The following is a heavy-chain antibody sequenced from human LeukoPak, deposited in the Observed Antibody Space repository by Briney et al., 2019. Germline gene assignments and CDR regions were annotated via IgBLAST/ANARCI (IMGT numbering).Heavy chain of an antibody. Sequence: PAGSPRLSCAASGFTFSSYSMNWVRQAPGKGLEWVSSISSSSSYIYYADPVKGRFTISRDNAKNSLYLQMNSLRAEDTAVYYCARTPGYSYGFDYWGQGTLVTVSS. CDR3: ARTPGYSYGFDY. CDR1: GFTFSSYS. CDR2: ISSSSSYI. D-gene: IGHD5-18*01. V-gene: IGHV3-21*01. J-gene: IGHJ4*02.